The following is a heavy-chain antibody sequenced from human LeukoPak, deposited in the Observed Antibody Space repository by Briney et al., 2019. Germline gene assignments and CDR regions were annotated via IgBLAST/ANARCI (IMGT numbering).Heavy chain of an antibody. CDR2: IIPIFGTA. CDR1: GGTFSSYA. J-gene: IGHJ4*02. D-gene: IGHD6-13*01. V-gene: IGHV1-69*13. Sequence: SVKVSCKASGGTFSSYAISWVRQAPGQGLEWMGGIIPIFGTANYAQKFQGRVTITADESTSTAYMELSSLRSEDTAVYYCARSPIKDIAAASYYFDYWGQGTLVTVSS. CDR3: ARSPIKDIAAASYYFDY.